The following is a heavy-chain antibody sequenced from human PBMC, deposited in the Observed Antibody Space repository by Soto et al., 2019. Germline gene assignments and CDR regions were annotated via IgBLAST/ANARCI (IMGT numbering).Heavy chain of an antibody. D-gene: IGHD3-3*01. V-gene: IGHV4-34*01. Sequence: SETLSLTCAVYGGSFSGYYWSWIRHPPGKGLEWIGGINYSGSTNYNPSLKSRVTISVDTSKNQFSLKLSSVTAADTAVYYCATKRESGYQQNWFDPWGQGTLVTVSS. CDR2: INYSGST. CDR1: GGSFSGYY. CDR3: ATKRESGYQQNWFDP. J-gene: IGHJ5*02.